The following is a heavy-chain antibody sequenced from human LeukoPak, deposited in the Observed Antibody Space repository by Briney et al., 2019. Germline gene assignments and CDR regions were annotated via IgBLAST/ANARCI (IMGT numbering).Heavy chain of an antibody. Sequence: SETLSLTCTVSGGSISSYYWSWIRQPPGKGLEWIVYIYYSGSTNYNPSLKSRVTISVDTSKNQFSLKLSSVTAADTAVYYCARRLSIVVVGDDAFDIWGQGTMVTVSS. V-gene: IGHV4-59*08. J-gene: IGHJ3*02. D-gene: IGHD2-15*01. CDR3: ARRLSIVVVGDDAFDI. CDR1: GGSISSYY. CDR2: IYYSGST.